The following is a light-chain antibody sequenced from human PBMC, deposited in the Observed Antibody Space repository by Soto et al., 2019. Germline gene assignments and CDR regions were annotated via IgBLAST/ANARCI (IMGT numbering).Light chain of an antibody. CDR3: SSYTGSDTYV. CDR1: SSDVGNYNY. CDR2: DVS. V-gene: IGLV2-14*03. J-gene: IGLJ1*01. Sequence: QSVLTQPASVSGSPGQSITISCTGTSSDVGNYNYVSWHQHHPGKAPKLMINDVSKRPSGVSSRFSGSKSGNTASLAISGLQDEDEADYYCSSYTGSDTYVFGTGTKLTVL.